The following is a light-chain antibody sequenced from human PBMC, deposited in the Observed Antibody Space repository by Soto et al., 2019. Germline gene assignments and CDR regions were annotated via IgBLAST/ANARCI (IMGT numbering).Light chain of an antibody. CDR2: KAS. V-gene: IGKV1-5*03. CDR3: QQYERYPMT. J-gene: IGKJ4*01. Sequence: DSQMTQFPSTLSASVGDRVTITCRASQSISPWLAWYQQKPGKAPKILISKASTLQSGVPPRFSGSGSATEVTLTISRLQPDDFATYYCQQYERYPMTFGGGTKVEIK. CDR1: QSISPW.